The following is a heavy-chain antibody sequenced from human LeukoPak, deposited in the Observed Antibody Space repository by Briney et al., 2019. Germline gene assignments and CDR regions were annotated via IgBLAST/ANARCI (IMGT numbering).Heavy chain of an antibody. Sequence: SETLSLTCAVSGGSISSSNWWSWVRQPPGKGLEWIGEIYHSGSTNYNPSLKSRVTISVDESKNQFSLKLSSVTAADTAVYYCARDSYGSDDAFDIWGQGTMVTVSS. V-gene: IGHV4-4*02. J-gene: IGHJ3*02. CDR3: ARDSYGSDDAFDI. CDR1: GGSISSSNW. D-gene: IGHD5-18*01. CDR2: IYHSGST.